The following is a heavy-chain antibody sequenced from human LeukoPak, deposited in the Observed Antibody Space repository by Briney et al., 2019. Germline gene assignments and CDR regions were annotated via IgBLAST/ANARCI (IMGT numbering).Heavy chain of an antibody. V-gene: IGHV3-15*07. Sequence: PGGSLRLSCAASGFTFSNAWMNWVRQAPGKGLEWVGRIKSKTDGETTDFGAPVKSRFAISRDDSKNTMYLHMNSLRTEDTAVYYCTTGNWGPYWGQGTLVTVSS. CDR2: IKSKTDGETT. J-gene: IGHJ4*02. CDR1: GFTFSNAW. D-gene: IGHD7-27*01. CDR3: TTGNWGPY.